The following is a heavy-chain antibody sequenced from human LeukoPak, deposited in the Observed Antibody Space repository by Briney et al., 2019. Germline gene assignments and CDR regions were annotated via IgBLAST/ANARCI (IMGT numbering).Heavy chain of an antibody. D-gene: IGHD4/OR15-4a*01. CDR1: GYTFSNYW. CDR3: ARVACGACPFDF. Sequence: PGGSLRLSCAASGYTFSNYWTHCVRHAPGKGLVWDSCIKVDGSTTMYADAVKGRFTISRDNAKYTLFLQVNRLRAEATAVYYCARVACGACPFDFWGQGTLVTVSS. CDR2: IKVDGSTT. J-gene: IGHJ4*02. V-gene: IGHV3-74*03.